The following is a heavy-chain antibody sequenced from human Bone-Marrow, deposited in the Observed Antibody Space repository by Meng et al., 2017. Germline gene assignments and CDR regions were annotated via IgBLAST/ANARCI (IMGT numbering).Heavy chain of an antibody. Sequence: ASVKVSCKASGYTFTGYYMHWVRQAPGQGLEWMGWINPNSGGTNYAQKFQGRVTMTRDTSISTAYMELSRLRSDGTAVYYCARDSGYSSSWYFGYWGQGTLVTVSS. J-gene: IGHJ4*02. D-gene: IGHD6-13*01. CDR2: INPNSGGT. CDR3: ARDSGYSSSWYFGY. V-gene: IGHV1-2*02. CDR1: GYTFTGYY.